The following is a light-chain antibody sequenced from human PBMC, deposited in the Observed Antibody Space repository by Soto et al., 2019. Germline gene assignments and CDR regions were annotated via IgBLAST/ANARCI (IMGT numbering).Light chain of an antibody. Sequence: ALTQPRSVSGSPGQSVTISCTGTSSDVGTYTYVSWYQQHPGKAPKLIIYDVIKRPSGVPDRFSGSMAANTASLTISGLQTEDEADYYCCSFTTTTSYVFGTGTKVTVL. V-gene: IGLV2-11*01. CDR1: SSDVGTYTY. CDR2: DVI. CDR3: CSFTTTTSYV. J-gene: IGLJ1*01.